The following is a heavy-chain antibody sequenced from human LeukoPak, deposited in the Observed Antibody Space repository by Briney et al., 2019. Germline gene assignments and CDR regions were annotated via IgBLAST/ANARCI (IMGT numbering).Heavy chain of an antibody. CDR3: ARENSGSYREFDY. CDR2: IYTSGST. CDR1: XXXISXYY. V-gene: IGHV4-4*07. D-gene: IGHD1-26*01. J-gene: IGHJ4*02. Sequence: SEXXXLTCXXSXXXISXYYXXWIRQPAGKGLEWIGRIYTSGSTNYNASLKSRVSMSVDTSKNQFSLKLSSVTAADTAVFYCARENSGSYREFDYWGQGTLVTVSS.